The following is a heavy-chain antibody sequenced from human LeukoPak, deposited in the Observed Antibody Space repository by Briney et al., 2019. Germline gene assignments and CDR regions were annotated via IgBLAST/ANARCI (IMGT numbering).Heavy chain of an antibody. CDR1: GFTLSTYV. V-gene: IGHV3-23*01. D-gene: IGHD2-2*01. CDR2: ISGSGGNT. Sequence: GSLRLSCAASGFTLSTYVMSWVRQAPGKGLELGSGISGSGGNTYYADSVKGRFTISRDNAKNKLYLQMNSLRAEDTAVYYCAKEAPHCSSTSCYVEFWGQGTLVTVSS. CDR3: AKEAPHCSSTSCYVEF. J-gene: IGHJ4*02.